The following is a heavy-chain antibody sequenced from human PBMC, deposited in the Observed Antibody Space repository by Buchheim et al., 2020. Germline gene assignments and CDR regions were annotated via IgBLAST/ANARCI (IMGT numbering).Heavy chain of an antibody. J-gene: IGHJ4*02. CDR2: IGVSGTPT. CDR3: AKDPNCELAY. V-gene: IGHV3-23*01. CDR1: GFSFSSFS. Sequence: HLLESGGGSVQPGGSLRLSCVASGFSFSSFSMAWVRQGPGKGLEWVSGIGVSGTPTFYADFVNGRFTISGDNSKNTVYLEMNSLRAEDTAVYYCAKDPNCELAYLGQGT. D-gene: IGHD3-3*02.